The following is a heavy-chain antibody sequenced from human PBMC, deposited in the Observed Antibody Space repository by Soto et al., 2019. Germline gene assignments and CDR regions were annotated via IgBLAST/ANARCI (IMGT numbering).Heavy chain of an antibody. CDR1: GGTFSSYA. CDR2: IIPIFGTA. V-gene: IGHV1-69*13. Sequence: ASVKVSCKASGGTFSSYAISWVRQAPGQGLEWMGGIIPIFGTANYAQKFQGRVTITADESTSTAYMELSSLRSEDTAMYYCARSHRYSYGYDFDYWGQGTLVTVSS. CDR3: ARSHRYSYGYDFDY. D-gene: IGHD5-18*01. J-gene: IGHJ4*02.